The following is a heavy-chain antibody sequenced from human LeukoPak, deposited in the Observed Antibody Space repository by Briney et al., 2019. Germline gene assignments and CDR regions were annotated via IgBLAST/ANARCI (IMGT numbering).Heavy chain of an antibody. D-gene: IGHD3-22*01. CDR2: ISAYNGNT. V-gene: IGHV1-18*01. J-gene: IGHJ4*02. CDR3: AREYYYDSSGYPLFFDY. Sequence: ASVKVSCKASGGTFSSYAISWVRQAPGQGLEWMGWISAYNGNTNYAQKLQGRVTMTTDTSTSTAYMELRSLRSDDTAVYYCAREYYYDSSGYPLFFDYWGQGTLVTVSS. CDR1: GGTFSSYA.